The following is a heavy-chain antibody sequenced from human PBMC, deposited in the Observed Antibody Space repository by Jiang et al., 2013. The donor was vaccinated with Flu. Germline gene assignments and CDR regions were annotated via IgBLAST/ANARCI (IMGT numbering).Heavy chain of an antibody. Sequence: VQLVESGGGVVQPGGSLRLSCAASGFTFSSYGMHWVRQAPGKGLEWVAFIRYDGSNKYYADSVKGRFTISRDNSKNTLYLQMNSLRAEDTAVYYCAKELGSGSYVRYFDYVGPGNPGHRL. CDR2: IRYDGSNK. CDR3: AKELGSGSYVRYFDY. V-gene: IGHV3-30*02. D-gene: IGHD1-26*01. CDR1: GFTFSSYG. J-gene: IGHJ4*02.